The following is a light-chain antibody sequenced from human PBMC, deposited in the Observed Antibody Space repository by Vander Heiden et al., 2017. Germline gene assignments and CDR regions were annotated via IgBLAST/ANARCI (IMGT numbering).Light chain of an antibody. J-gene: IGKJ4*01. V-gene: IGKV3-15*01. Sequence: EVVMTQSPATLSVSPGGRATLSCRASQTVSSNLAWYQHKPGQAPRLLIYGASTRATGIPARFSGSGSGTEFTHTISSLQSEDFAVYYCQQYNNWPLTFGGGTKVEIK. CDR3: QQYNNWPLT. CDR2: GAS. CDR1: QTVSSN.